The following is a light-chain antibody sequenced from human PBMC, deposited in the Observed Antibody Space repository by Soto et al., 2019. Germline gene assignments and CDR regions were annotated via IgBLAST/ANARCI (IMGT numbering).Light chain of an antibody. CDR1: QSISSW. J-gene: IGKJ1*01. Sequence: DIQMTQSPSTLSASVGDRVTITCRASQSISSWLAWYQQKPGKAPKLLIYKASSLESGVPSRFSGSGPGTEFTLTISSLQPDDFATYYRQQYNSYPWTFGQGTKVAIK. CDR3: QQYNSYPWT. CDR2: KAS. V-gene: IGKV1-5*03.